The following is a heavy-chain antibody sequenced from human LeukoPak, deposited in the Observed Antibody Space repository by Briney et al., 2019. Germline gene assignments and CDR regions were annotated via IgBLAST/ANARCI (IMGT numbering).Heavy chain of an antibody. J-gene: IGHJ4*02. CDR1: GFTFSSYG. CDR2: IRYDGSNK. CDR3: AKDRSFRISVVAANLDY. D-gene: IGHD2-15*01. Sequence: PGGSLRLSCAASGFTFSSYGMHWLRQAPGKGLEGVACIRYDGSNKYYADSAKGRFTISRYNSKNTLYLQMNSLRAKDTAVYSCAKDRSFRISVVAANLDYWGQGTLVTVSS. V-gene: IGHV3-30*02.